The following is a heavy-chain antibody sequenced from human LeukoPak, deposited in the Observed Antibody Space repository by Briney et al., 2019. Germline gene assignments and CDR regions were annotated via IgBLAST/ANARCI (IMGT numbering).Heavy chain of an antibody. CDR2: ISYDGSNK. J-gene: IGHJ5*02. Sequence: GRSLRLSCAASGFTFSSYGMHWVRQAPGKGLEWVAVISYDGSNKYYADSVKGRFTISRDNSKNTLYLQMNSLRAEDTAVYYCARDRSIAVAGHWFDPWGQGTLVTVSS. CDR3: ARDRSIAVAGHWFDP. CDR1: GFTFSSYG. V-gene: IGHV3-30*03. D-gene: IGHD6-19*01.